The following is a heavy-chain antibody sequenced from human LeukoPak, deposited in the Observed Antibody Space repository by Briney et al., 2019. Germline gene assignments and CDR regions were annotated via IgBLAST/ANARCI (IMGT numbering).Heavy chain of an antibody. CDR3: AKDHSSPGGYFDY. CDR2: IYSGGST. Sequence: PGGSLRLSCAASGFTVSSNYMSWVRQAPGKGLEWVSVIYSGGSTYYADSVKGRFTIPRDNSKNTLYLQMNSLRAEDTAVYYCAKDHSSPGGYFDYWGQGTLVTVSS. CDR1: GFTVSSNY. D-gene: IGHD6-13*01. V-gene: IGHV3-66*01. J-gene: IGHJ4*02.